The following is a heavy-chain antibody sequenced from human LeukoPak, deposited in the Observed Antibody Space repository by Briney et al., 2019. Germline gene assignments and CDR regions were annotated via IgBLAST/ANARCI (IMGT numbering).Heavy chain of an antibody. CDR3: ARKYYDILTGYYGGAFDI. CDR1: GYSISSGYY. J-gene: IGHJ3*02. V-gene: IGHV4-38-2*01. D-gene: IGHD3-9*01. Sequence: SETLSLTCAVSGYSISSGYYWGWIRQPPGKGLEWIGSINHSGSTYYNPSLKSRVTISVDTSKNQFSLKLSSVTAADTAVYYCARKYYDILTGYYGGAFDIWGQGTMVTVSS. CDR2: INHSGST.